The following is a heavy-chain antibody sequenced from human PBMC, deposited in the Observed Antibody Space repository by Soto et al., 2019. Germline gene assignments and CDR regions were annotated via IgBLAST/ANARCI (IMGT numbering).Heavy chain of an antibody. CDR2: IYYSGST. Sequence: SETLSLTCTVSGCSISSSSYYWGWIRQPPGKGLEWIGSIYYSGSTYYNPSLKSRVTITVDTSKNQFSLKLSSVTAADTAGYYCARHERDPYLPAAYYFDYWGQGTLVTVSS. J-gene: IGHJ4*02. CDR3: ARHERDPYLPAAYYFDY. V-gene: IGHV4-39*01. CDR1: GCSISSSSYY.